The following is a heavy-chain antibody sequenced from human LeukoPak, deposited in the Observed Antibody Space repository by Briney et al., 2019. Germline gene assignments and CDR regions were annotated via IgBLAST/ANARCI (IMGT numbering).Heavy chain of an antibody. CDR2: INGSSSDT. J-gene: IGHJ5*02. Sequence: PGGSVRLSYRASEFTLSVYYTTWIRQAPGRGLEWISCINGSSSDTNYADSVRGRFTISRDNAKNSLYLLMNSLRVEDTAVYYCARRGTTYCTVDSCRPNWFDPWGQGTLVTVSS. D-gene: IGHD2-15*01. CDR1: EFTLSVYY. V-gene: IGHV3-11*03. CDR3: ARRGTTYCTVDSCRPNWFDP.